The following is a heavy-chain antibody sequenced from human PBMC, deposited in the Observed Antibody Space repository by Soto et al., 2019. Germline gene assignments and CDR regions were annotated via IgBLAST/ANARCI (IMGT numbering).Heavy chain of an antibody. CDR1: CCSINNHY. Sequence: QVQLQESGPGLVKPSETLSLTCTVSCCSINNHYWSWILQPPGKGLEWIGYIHYSGSTNYNPSLESRATISVDKSKTKCSQTLTSGTAADTAVYFCARLTSHHIPNRYYWYVHVWGKGSTFIVSS. CDR2: IHYSGST. CDR3: ARLTSHHIPNRYYWYVHV. V-gene: IGHV4-59*08. D-gene: IGHD2-21*01. J-gene: IGHJ6*03.